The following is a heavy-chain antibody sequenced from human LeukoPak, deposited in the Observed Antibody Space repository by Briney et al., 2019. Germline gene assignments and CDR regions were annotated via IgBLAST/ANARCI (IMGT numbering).Heavy chain of an antibody. Sequence: GGSLRLSCAASGFTFSSYAMSWVRQAPGKGLEWVSAISGSGGSTYYADSVKGRFTISRDNSKNTLYLQMNSLRAEDTAVYYCAKDSDYGGNPTDFDYWGQGTLVTVSS. CDR1: GFTFSSYA. J-gene: IGHJ4*02. CDR3: AKDSDYGGNPTDFDY. V-gene: IGHV3-23*01. D-gene: IGHD4-23*01. CDR2: ISGSGGST.